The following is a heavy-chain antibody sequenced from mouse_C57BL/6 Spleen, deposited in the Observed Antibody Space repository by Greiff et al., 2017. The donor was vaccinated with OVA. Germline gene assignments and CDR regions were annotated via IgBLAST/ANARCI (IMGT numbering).Heavy chain of an antibody. D-gene: IGHD2-5*01. CDR1: GYTFTDYE. CDR3: TSPAYYSNPAWFAY. J-gene: IGHJ3*01. V-gene: IGHV1-15*01. Sequence: QVQLQQSGAELVRPGASVTLSCKASGYTFTDYEMHWVKQTPVHGLEWIGAIDPATGGTAYNQKFKGKATLTADKSSSTAYMELRSLTSEDSAVYYCTSPAYYSNPAWFAYWGQGTLVTVSA. CDR2: IDPATGGT.